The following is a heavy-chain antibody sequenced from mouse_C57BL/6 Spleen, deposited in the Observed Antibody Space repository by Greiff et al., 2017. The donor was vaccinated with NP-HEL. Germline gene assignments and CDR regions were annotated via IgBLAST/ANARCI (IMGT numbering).Heavy chain of an antibody. D-gene: IGHD1-1*01. CDR3: ARGYEAWFAY. J-gene: IGHJ3*01. CDR2: ISYSGST. V-gene: IGHV3-1*01. Sequence: EVKLQESGPGMVKPSQSLSLTCTVTGYSITSGYDWHWIRHFPGNKLEWMGYISYSGSTNYNPSLKSRISITHDTSKNHFFLKLNSVTTEDTATYYCARGYEAWFAYWGQGTLVTVSA. CDR1: GYSITSGYD.